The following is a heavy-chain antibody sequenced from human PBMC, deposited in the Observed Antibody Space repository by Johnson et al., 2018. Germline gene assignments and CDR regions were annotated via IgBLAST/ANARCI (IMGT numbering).Heavy chain of an antibody. CDR2: IYYSGST. CDR3: ARATYYYYGMDV. CDR1: GGSISSSSYY. J-gene: IGHJ6*02. V-gene: IGHV4-39*07. Sequence: QVQLQESGPGLVKPSETLSLTCTVSGGSISSSSYYWGWIRQPPGQGLEWIGSIYYSGSTNYNPSLKRRVTISVDPSKNQFSLKLSSVTAADTAVYYCARATYYYYGMDVWGQGTTVTVSS.